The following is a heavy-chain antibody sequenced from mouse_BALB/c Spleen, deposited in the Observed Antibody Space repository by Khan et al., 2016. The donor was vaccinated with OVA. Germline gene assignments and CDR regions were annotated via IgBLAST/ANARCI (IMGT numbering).Heavy chain of an antibody. CDR2: ISYSGST. Sequence: QLEESGPGLVKPSQSLSLTCTVTGYSITSGYVRNWIRQFPGNKLEWMGYISYSGSTNYNPSLKSRISITRDTSKNQFFLQLNSVTTEDTATYYCAGTARIKYWGQGTTLTVAS. V-gene: IGHV3-2*02. D-gene: IGHD1-2*01. CDR1: GYSITSGYV. J-gene: IGHJ2*01. CDR3: AGTARIKY.